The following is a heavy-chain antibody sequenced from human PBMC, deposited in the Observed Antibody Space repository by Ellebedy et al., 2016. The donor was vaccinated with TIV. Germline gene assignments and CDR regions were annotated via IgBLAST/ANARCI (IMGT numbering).Heavy chain of an antibody. V-gene: IGHV4-39*07. J-gene: IGHJ4*02. CDR1: GGSISSSSYY. D-gene: IGHD6-13*01. CDR3: ARDTGIAAAANRAVDY. CDR2: IYYSGST. Sequence: SETLSLTXTVSGGSISSSSYYWGWIRQPPGKGLEWIGSIYYSGSTYYNPSLKSRVTISVDTSKNQFSLKLSSVTAADTAVYYCARDTGIAAAANRAVDYWGQGTLVTVSS.